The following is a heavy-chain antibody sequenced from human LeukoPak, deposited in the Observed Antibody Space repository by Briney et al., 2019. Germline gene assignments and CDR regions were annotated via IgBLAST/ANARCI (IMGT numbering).Heavy chain of an antibody. CDR2: IYWDDDK. J-gene: IGHJ5*02. V-gene: IGHV2-5*02. D-gene: IGHD2-2*01. Sequence: SGPTLLKPTQTLTLTFIFSGVSLSTSAVGVGWIRQPPGKALEWLALIYWDDDKRYSPSLKSRLTITKDTSKTQVVLTMTNMDPVDTATYYCARRIPPYCSSTSCYAWFDPWGQGTLVTVSS. CDR3: ARRIPPYCSSTSCYAWFDP. CDR1: GVSLSTSAVG.